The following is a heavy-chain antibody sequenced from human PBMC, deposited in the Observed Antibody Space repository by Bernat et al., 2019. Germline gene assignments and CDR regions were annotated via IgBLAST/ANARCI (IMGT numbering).Heavy chain of an antibody. CDR1: GGSFSGYY. CDR3: ARAAVAGTSRWYFDL. D-gene: IGHD6-19*01. J-gene: IGHJ2*01. CDR2: INHSGST. V-gene: IGHV4-34*01. Sequence: VQLQQWGAGLLKPSETLSLTCAVYGGSFSGYYWSWIRQPPGKGLEWIGEINHSGSTNYNPSLKSRVTISVDTSKNQFSLKLSSVTAADTAVYYCARAAVAGTSRWYFDLWGRGTLVTVSS.